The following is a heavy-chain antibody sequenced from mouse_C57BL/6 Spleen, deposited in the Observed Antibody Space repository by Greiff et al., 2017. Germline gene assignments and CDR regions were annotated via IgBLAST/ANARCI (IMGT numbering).Heavy chain of an antibody. J-gene: IGHJ3*01. CDR2: ISSGSSTI. Sequence: EVKLVESGGGLVKPGGSLKLSCAASGFTFSDYGMHWVRQAPEKGLEWVAYISSGSSTIYYADTVKGRFTISRDNAKNTLFLQMTSLRSEDTAMYYCARNGGYWFAYWGQGTLVTVSA. CDR1: GFTFSDYG. V-gene: IGHV5-17*01. D-gene: IGHD2-2*01. CDR3: ARNGGYWFAY.